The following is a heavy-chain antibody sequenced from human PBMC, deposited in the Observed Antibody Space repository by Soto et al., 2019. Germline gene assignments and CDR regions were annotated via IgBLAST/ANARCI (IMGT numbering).Heavy chain of an antibody. CDR2: IKQDGSGK. D-gene: IGHD2-15*01. Sequence: TGGSLRLSCAASGFTFSDHWMSWVRQAPGKGPEWVATIKQDGSGKYYVDSVKGRFTISRDNAKNSLYLQMNSLRAEDTARYYCARYCSGTSCHPELYYYLTDVWGKGTTVTVSS. CDR3: ARYCSGTSCHPELYYYLTDV. CDR1: GFTFSDHW. V-gene: IGHV3-7*01. J-gene: IGHJ6*03.